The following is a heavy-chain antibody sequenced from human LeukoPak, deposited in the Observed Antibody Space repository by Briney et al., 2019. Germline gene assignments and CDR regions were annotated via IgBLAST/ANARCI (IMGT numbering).Heavy chain of an antibody. Sequence: GGSLRLSCAASGFTFSSYGMHWVRQAPGKGLEWVAFIRYDGSNKSYADSVKGRFTISRDNSKNTLYLQMNSLRAEDTAVYYCAKDSDILTGYYNPFDYWGQGTLVTVSS. CDR2: IRYDGSNK. CDR3: AKDSDILTGYYNPFDY. D-gene: IGHD3-9*01. V-gene: IGHV3-30*02. CDR1: GFTFSSYG. J-gene: IGHJ4*02.